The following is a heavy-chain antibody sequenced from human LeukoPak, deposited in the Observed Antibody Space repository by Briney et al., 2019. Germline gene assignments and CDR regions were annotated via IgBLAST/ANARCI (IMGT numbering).Heavy chain of an antibody. D-gene: IGHD1-26*01. V-gene: IGHV4-61*02. CDR1: GASIDFESYY. CDR3: ARGHDYYSEYFQH. CDR2: IDHGGVT. Sequence: PSETLSLTCTVSGASIDFESYYWSWVRQSAGKGLEWIGRIDHGGVTNYNPSLQSRVTISLDTSQKQFSLKLNSVTAADTAAYYCARGHDYYSEYFQHWGQGTLVSVSS. J-gene: IGHJ1*01.